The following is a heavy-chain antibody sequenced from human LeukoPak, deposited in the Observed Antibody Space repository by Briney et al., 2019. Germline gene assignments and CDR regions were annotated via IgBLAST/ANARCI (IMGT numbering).Heavy chain of an antibody. Sequence: GASVKVSCKACGYSFTRYYMHWVRQAPGQGLEWMGFINHNRSSLAYVQKFQGGLILRSDMFTSTDYMELTSLTSDDTAVYDCARDNSVGETAWWFDPWGQGTLVTVSS. CDR3: ARDNSVGETAWWFDP. V-gene: IGHV1-46*01. D-gene: IGHD1-26*01. CDR2: INHNRSSL. J-gene: IGHJ5*02. CDR1: GYSFTRYY.